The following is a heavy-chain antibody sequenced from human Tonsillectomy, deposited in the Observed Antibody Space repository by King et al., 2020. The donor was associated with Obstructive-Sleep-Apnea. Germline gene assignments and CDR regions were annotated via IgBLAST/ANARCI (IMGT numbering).Heavy chain of an antibody. J-gene: IGHJ2*01. V-gene: IGHV1-58*01. CDR2: IVVGSGDT. Sequence: QLVQSGPEVKKPGTSVKVSCKASGFTFTSSALQWVRQARGQRLEWMGWIVVGSGDTNYAQKFQERVTITRDMSTTTAYLELSSLRSEDTAVYYCAADVGSGGFSLNWYFDLWGRGTLVTVSS. CDR3: AADVGSGGFSLNWYFDL. CDR1: GFTFTSSA. D-gene: IGHD6-19*01.